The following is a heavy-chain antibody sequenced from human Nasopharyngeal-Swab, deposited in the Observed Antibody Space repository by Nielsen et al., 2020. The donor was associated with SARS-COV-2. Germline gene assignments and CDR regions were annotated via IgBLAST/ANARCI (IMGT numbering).Heavy chain of an antibody. J-gene: IGHJ6*02. Sequence: SGPTLAKLTETLTLTCTFSGLSLYTRGMCVSWIRQPPGKAPEWLARTDWDGDRYYNPSLKTRLTISRDIAKSQVVLTMTNMAPMDTATYYCTREQPSGDYDYYGMDVWGRGTTVTVSS. V-gene: IGHV2-70*11. CDR2: TDWDGDR. D-gene: IGHD1-1*01. CDR1: GLSLYTRGMC. CDR3: TREQPSGDYDYYGMDV.